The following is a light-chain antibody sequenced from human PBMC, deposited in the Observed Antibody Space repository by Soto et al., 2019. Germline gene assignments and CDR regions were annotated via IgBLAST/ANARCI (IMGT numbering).Light chain of an antibody. CDR2: DAS. CDR3: QQYDSIPLT. CDR1: QDIHSF. J-gene: IGKJ4*01. V-gene: IGKV1-33*01. Sequence: DIQMTQSPSSLSASVGDRVTIACQATQDIHSFLAWYQQKPGKAPKFLIFDASNLERGVPSRFSGSGSGTDFTFTISSLQPEDIATYFCQQYDSIPLTFGGGTKVEV.